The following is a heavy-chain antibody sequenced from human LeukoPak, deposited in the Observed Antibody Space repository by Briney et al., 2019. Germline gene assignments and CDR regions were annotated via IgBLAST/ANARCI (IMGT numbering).Heavy chain of an antibody. D-gene: IGHD2-2*01. CDR1: GYSISSGCY. Sequence: SETLSLTCTVSGYSISSGCYWGWIRQPPGKGLEWIGSIYHSGSTYYNPSLKSRVTISVDTSKNQFSLKLSSVTAADTAVYYCARDDIVVVPAAILYNWFDPWGQGTLVTVSS. V-gene: IGHV4-38-2*02. J-gene: IGHJ5*02. CDR3: ARDDIVVVPAAILYNWFDP. CDR2: IYHSGST.